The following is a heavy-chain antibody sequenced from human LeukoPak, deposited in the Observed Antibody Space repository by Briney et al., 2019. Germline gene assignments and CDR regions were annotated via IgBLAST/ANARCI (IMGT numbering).Heavy chain of an antibody. CDR3: ARDAGSSHDY. Sequence: PGGSLRLSCAASGFTFSNYAMTWVRQAPGKGQEWVSGISGSGSSTYYADSVKGRFTISRDNSKNTLYLQMNSLRAEDTAVYYCARDAGSSHDYWGQGTLVTVSS. J-gene: IGHJ4*02. D-gene: IGHD6-13*01. CDR2: ISGSGSST. V-gene: IGHV3-23*01. CDR1: GFTFSNYA.